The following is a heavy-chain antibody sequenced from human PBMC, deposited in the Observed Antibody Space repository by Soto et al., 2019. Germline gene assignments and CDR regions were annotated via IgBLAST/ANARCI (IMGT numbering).Heavy chain of an antibody. Sequence: QVQLVESGGGVVQPGRSLRLSCAASGFTFSSYAMHWVRQAPGKGLEWVAVISYDGSNKYYADSVKGRFTISRDNSKNTLYLQMNSLIAEDTAVYYCARDRARNAFDIWGKGTMVTVSS. V-gene: IGHV3-30-3*01. D-gene: IGHD6-6*01. CDR1: GFTFSSYA. CDR2: ISYDGSNK. J-gene: IGHJ3*02. CDR3: ARDRARNAFDI.